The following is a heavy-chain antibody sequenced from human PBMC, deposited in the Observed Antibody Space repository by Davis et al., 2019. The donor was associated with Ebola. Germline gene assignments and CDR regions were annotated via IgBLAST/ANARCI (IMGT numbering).Heavy chain of an antibody. CDR1: GGSITSSGHY. J-gene: IGHJ6*02. CDR2: IYYSGST. Sequence: SETLSLTCTVSGGSITSSGHYWGWIRQPPGKGLEWIGYIYYSGSTYYNPSLKSRVTISVDTSKNQFSLKLSSVTAADTAVYYCARDLAEYYYGMDVWGQGTTVTVSS. V-gene: IGHV4-31*03. CDR3: ARDLAEYYYGMDV.